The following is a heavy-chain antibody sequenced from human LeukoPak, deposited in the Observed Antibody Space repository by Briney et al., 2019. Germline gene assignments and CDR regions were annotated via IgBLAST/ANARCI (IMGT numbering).Heavy chain of an antibody. CDR3: AKGLGFLPQFDY. Sequence: PGGSLRLSCTASGLTFNTEAMTWVRQAPGKGLEWVSTISDSGGTTYYTDSVKGRFTISRDNSKKIVSLQMSSLRAEDTALYYCAKGLGFLPQFDYWSQGSLVAVSS. J-gene: IGHJ4*02. D-gene: IGHD1-26*01. CDR1: GLTFNTEA. CDR2: ISDSGGTT. V-gene: IGHV3-23*01.